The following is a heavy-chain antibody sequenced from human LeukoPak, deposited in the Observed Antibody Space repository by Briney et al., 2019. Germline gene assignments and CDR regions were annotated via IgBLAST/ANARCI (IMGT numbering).Heavy chain of an antibody. D-gene: IGHD3-10*01. Sequence: GGSLRLSCAASGFTFRNYGIHWVRQAPAKGLEWVSVISDDGSNEYYVDSVKGRFTITRDNSKNTLYLQMNSLRAEDTAVYYCAKEAYFLDYWGQGTLVTVSS. J-gene: IGHJ4*02. CDR1: GFTFRNYG. V-gene: IGHV3-30*18. CDR2: ISDDGSNE. CDR3: AKEAYFLDY.